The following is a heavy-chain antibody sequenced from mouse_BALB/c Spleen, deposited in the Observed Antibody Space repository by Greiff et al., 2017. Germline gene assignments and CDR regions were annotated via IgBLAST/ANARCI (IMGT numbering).Heavy chain of an antibody. V-gene: IGHV1-82*01. Sequence: QVQLKQSGPELVKPGASVKISCKASGYAFSSSWMNWVKQRPGQGLEWIGRIYPGDGDTNYNGKFKGKATLTADKSSSTAYMQLSSLTSVDSAVYFCARPVAMDYWGQGTSVTVSS. J-gene: IGHJ4*01. CDR2: IYPGDGDT. CDR3: ARPVAMDY. CDR1: GYAFSSSW.